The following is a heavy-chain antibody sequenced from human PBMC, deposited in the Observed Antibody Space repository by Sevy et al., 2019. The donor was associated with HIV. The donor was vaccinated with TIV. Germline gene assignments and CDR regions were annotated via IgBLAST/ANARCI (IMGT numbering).Heavy chain of an antibody. V-gene: IGHV3-49*04. CDR2: FKRKVDGGTI. CDR1: GFTFTDYA. Sequence: GGSLRLSCTASGFTFTDYAMNWVRQSPGKCLEWVAFFKRKVDGGTIDHAPSVKGRFTISRHASKTITYLQMNDLKTEDTGVYYCTRWKGAHSVFDYWGQGALVTVSS. CDR3: TRWKGAHSVFDY. J-gene: IGHJ4*02. D-gene: IGHD1-1*01.